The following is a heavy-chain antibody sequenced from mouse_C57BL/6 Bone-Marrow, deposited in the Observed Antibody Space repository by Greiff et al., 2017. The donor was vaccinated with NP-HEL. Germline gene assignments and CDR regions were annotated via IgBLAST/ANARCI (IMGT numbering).Heavy chain of an antibody. Sequence: EVKLMESGGDLVKPGGSLKLSCAASGFTFSSYGMSWVRQTPDKRLEWVATISSGGSYTYYPDSVKGRFTISRDNAKNTLYLQMSSLKSEDTAMYYCARHDYDGGQGTSVTVSS. CDR3: ARHDYD. V-gene: IGHV5-6*01. CDR1: GFTFSSYG. D-gene: IGHD2-4*01. J-gene: IGHJ4*01. CDR2: ISSGGSYT.